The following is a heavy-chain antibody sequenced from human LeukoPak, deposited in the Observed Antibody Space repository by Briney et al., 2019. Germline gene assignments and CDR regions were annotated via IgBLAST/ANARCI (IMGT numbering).Heavy chain of an antibody. J-gene: IGHJ4*02. CDR1: GGSVSSNSHY. V-gene: IGHV4-61*01. Sequence: SETLSLTCTVSGGSVSSNSHYWSWIRQPPGKGLEWIGYIYDSGSTNYNPSLKSRVTMSVDTSKNQFSLKLSSVTAADTAVYYCARGTYYYDSSGSNLDYWGQGTLVTVSS. D-gene: IGHD3-22*01. CDR2: IYDSGST. CDR3: ARGTYYYDSSGSNLDY.